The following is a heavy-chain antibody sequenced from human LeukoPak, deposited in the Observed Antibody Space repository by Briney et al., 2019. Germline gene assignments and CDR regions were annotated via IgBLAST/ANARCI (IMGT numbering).Heavy chain of an antibody. J-gene: IGHJ4*02. CDR1: GYTLTELS. CDR3: ARDLDYYDSSGYFNYFDY. CDR2: FDPEDGET. V-gene: IGHV1-24*01. Sequence: ASVKVSCKVSGYTLTELSMHWVRQAPGKGLEWMGGFDPEDGETIYAQKFQGRVTMTEDTSTDTAYMELSSLRSEDTAVYYCARDLDYYDSSGYFNYFDYWGQGTLVTVSS. D-gene: IGHD3-22*01.